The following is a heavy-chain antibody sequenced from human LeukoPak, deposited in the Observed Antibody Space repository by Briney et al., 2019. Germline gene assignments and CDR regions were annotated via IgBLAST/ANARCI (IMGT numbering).Heavy chain of an antibody. CDR1: GFTFSSYA. CDR2: ISYDGSNK. Sequence: GRSLRLSCAASGFTFSSYAMLWVRQAPGKGLEWVAVISYDGSNKYYADSVKGRFTISRDNSKNTLYLQMNSLRAEDTAVYYCARGRALDYWGQGTLVTVSS. V-gene: IGHV3-30*04. CDR3: ARGRALDY. J-gene: IGHJ4*02.